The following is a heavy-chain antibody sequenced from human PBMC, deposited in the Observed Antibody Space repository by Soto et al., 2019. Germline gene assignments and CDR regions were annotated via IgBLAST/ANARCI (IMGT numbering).Heavy chain of an antibody. CDR3: ASGHSFGGNSAAVDV. Sequence: QVQLVQSGAEVQKPGSSVKVSCKASGGSFRRETINWVRQAPGQGPEWMGGILPIFGTADYAQKFQGRVTITADVSTTTTYMEPSSLRFQDTSVYYCASGHSFGGNSAAVDVWGQGTMVIVSS. CDR1: GGSFRRET. D-gene: IGHD2-15*01. V-gene: IGHV1-69*12. CDR2: ILPIFGTA. J-gene: IGHJ3*01.